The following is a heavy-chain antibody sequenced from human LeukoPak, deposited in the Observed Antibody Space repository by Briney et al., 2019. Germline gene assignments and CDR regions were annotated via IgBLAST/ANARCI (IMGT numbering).Heavy chain of an antibody. Sequence: GGSLRLSCAASGFTFSSYDMNWVRQAPGKGLQWVSDISSSGTTIYYADSVKGRFTISRDNAKNSLYLQMNSLRDEDTAVYYCARDWPRDGYHEIFEYWGQGTLVTVSS. CDR1: GFTFSSYD. J-gene: IGHJ4*02. D-gene: IGHD5-24*01. CDR2: ISSSGTTI. CDR3: ARDWPRDGYHEIFEY. V-gene: IGHV3-48*02.